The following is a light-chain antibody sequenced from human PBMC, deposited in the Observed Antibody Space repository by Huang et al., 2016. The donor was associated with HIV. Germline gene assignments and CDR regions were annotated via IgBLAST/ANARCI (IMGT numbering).Light chain of an antibody. J-gene: IGKJ1*01. CDR3: QQSQTTPWT. V-gene: IGKV1-39*01. CDR2: AAS. CDR1: QSIKTY. Sequence: DIQMTQSPSSLSASVGDRVTITCRASQSIKTYLNWYQQKPGKAPMVLIYAASSLQSGVPSRFSGSGSGTDFTLIISSLQLEDFATYFCQQSQTTPWTFGQGTKVEMK.